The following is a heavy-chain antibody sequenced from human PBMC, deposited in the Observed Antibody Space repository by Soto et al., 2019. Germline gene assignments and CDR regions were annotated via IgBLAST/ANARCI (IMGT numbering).Heavy chain of an antibody. CDR1: GGTLSSYA. J-gene: IGHJ6*02. D-gene: IGHD6-6*01. V-gene: IGHV1-69*13. Sequence: SVKVSCKASGGTLSSYAISWVRQAPGQGLEWMGGIIPIFGTANYAQKFQGRVTITADESTSTAYMELSSLRSEDTAVYYCARDPIIYSSYQDYYYYGMDVWGQGTKVTVSS. CDR3: ARDPIIYSSYQDYYYYGMDV. CDR2: IIPIFGTA.